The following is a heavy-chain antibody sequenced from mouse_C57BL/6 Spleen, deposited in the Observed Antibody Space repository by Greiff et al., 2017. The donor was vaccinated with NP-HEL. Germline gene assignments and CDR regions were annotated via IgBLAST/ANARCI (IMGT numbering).Heavy chain of an antibody. CDR3: AREVYYGSSYAMDY. V-gene: IGHV1-82*01. Sequence: QVQLQQSGPELVKPGASVKISCKASGYAFSSSWMNWVKQRPGKGLEWIGRIYPGDGDTTYNGKFKGKATLTADKSSSTAYMQLSSLTSEDSAVYFCAREVYYGSSYAMDYWGQGTSVTVSS. CDR2: IYPGDGDT. J-gene: IGHJ4*01. D-gene: IGHD1-1*01. CDR1: GYAFSSSW.